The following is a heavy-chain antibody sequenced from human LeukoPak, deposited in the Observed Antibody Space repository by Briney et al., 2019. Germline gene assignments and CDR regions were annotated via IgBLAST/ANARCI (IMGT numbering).Heavy chain of an antibody. D-gene: IGHD3-22*01. J-gene: IGHJ4*02. V-gene: IGHV4-39*01. CDR3: ARSDYYDYRQIDI. CDR1: GDSIITSSYY. Sequence: SETLSLTCTVSGDSIITSSYYWGWIRQPPGKGLEWLGSIYYSGITHYNPSLKRRVTIYVDTSRNQVSLHLYSVTAADTAVFYCARSDYYDYRQIDIWGQGTLVTVSS. CDR2: IYYSGIT.